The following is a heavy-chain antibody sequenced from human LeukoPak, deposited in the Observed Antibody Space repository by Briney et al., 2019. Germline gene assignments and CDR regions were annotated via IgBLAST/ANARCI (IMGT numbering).Heavy chain of an antibody. J-gene: IGHJ4*02. D-gene: IGHD6-19*01. CDR1: GFTFSSYA. CDR2: ISGSGGST. V-gene: IGHV3-23*01. CDR3: AKDGTLYSSGRFDY. Sequence: GGSLRLPCAASGFTFSSYAMSWVRQAPGKGLEWVSAISGSGGSTYYADSVKGRFTISRDNSKNTLYLQMNSLRAEDTAVYYCAKDGTLYSSGRFDYWGQGTLVTVSS.